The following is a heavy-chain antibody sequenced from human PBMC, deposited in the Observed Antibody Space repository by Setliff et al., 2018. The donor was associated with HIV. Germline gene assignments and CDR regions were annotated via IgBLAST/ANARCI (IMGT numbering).Heavy chain of an antibody. Sequence: SETLSLTCTVSGASISSSSHHWAWIRQPPGKGLEYIGNIYYTGNPQYNPSLKSRVTISVDTSKNQFSLQLRSVTAADTAVYYCARPGMATLKVWVDNWGQGTLVTVSS. D-gene: IGHD5-12*01. V-gene: IGHV4-39*01. J-gene: IGHJ5*02. CDR2: IYYTGNP. CDR1: GASISSSSHH. CDR3: ARPGMATLKVWVDN.